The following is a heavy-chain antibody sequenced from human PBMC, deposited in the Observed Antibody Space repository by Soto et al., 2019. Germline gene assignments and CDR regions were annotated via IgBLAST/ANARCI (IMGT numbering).Heavy chain of an antibody. CDR3: ARDSQGSGSYNQNGLDP. D-gene: IGHD3-10*01. Sequence: QVQLQESGPGLVKPSQTLSLTCTVSGGSISSGDYYWSWVRQHPGKGLEWIGYIYYSGSSYYNPYLNSRVNISVDTSRNQFSLKLSSVTAADTAVYYCARDSQGSGSYNQNGLDPWGQGTLFTVSS. J-gene: IGHJ5*02. CDR2: IYYSGSS. CDR1: GGSISSGDYY. V-gene: IGHV4-31*03.